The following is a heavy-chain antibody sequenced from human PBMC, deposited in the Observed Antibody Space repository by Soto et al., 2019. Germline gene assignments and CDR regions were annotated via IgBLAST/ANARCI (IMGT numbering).Heavy chain of an antibody. CDR3: AKVSYSSGWYVWFDP. J-gene: IGHJ5*02. CDR1: GFTFSSYA. CDR2: ISGSGGST. D-gene: IGHD6-19*01. Sequence: GGSLRLSCAASGFTFSSYAMSWVRQAPGKGLEWVSAISGSGGSTYYADSVRGRFTISRDNSKNTLYLQMNSLRAEDTAVHYCAKVSYSSGWYVWFDPWGQGTLVTVSS. V-gene: IGHV3-23*01.